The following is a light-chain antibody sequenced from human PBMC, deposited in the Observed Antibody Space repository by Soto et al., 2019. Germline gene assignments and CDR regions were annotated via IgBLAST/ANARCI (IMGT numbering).Light chain of an antibody. CDR3: QQYAASPWT. V-gene: IGKV3-20*01. CDR1: QSVSSTY. J-gene: IGKJ1*01. Sequence: EIVLTQSPGTLSLSPGEGATLSCRASQSVSSTYFAWYQQKPGQAPRLVMYGASSRATGIPDRFSGSGSGTDITLTISRPEPEDFAVYYCQQYAASPWTFGQGTRVEFK. CDR2: GAS.